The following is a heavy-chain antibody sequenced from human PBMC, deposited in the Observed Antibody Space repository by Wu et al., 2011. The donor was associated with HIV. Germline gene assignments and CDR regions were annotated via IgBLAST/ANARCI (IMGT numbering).Heavy chain of an antibody. V-gene: IGHV5-51*01. D-gene: IGHD2-2*01. CDR3: ARPAWGGYQFDY. Sequence: GYTFNTYWIGWVRQMPGKGLEWMGIIYAGDSDTRYSPSFQGQVTISADKSISTAYLQWSSLKASDTAMYYCARPAWGGYQFDYWGQGTLVTVSS. CDR1: GYTFNTYW. J-gene: IGHJ4*02. CDR2: IYAGDSDT.